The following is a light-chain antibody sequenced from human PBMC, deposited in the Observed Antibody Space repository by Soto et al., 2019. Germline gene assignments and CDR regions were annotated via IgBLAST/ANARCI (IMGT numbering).Light chain of an antibody. Sequence: EIVLTQSPATLSLSPGERATLSCRASQSVSSYLGWYQQEPGQAPRLLIYDASNRATGIPARFSGSGSGTDFTLTISSLEPEDFAVYYCQQRSNWPRTFGLGTKVDIK. V-gene: IGKV3-11*01. J-gene: IGKJ1*01. CDR2: DAS. CDR1: QSVSSY. CDR3: QQRSNWPRT.